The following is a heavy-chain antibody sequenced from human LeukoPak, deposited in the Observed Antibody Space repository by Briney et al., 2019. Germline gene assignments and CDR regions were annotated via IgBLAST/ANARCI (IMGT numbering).Heavy chain of an antibody. Sequence: PSETLSLTCAVSGGSIRSSSYYWGWIRQPPGKGLEWLGSIYYSGCTYYNPSLKNRATISVETSTNQFSLKLSSVTAADTAVYYCARHGKGLWFGELPRNWFDPWGQGTLVTVSS. V-gene: IGHV4-39*01. D-gene: IGHD3-10*01. CDR1: GGSIRSSSYY. CDR3: ARHGKGLWFGELPRNWFDP. J-gene: IGHJ5*02. CDR2: IYYSGCT.